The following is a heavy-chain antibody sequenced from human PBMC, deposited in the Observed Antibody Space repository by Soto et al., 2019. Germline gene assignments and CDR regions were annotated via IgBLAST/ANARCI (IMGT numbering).Heavy chain of an antibody. J-gene: IGHJ4*02. V-gene: IGHV1-46*01. D-gene: IGHD3-16*01. CDR2: IDPSGGVT. CDR1: GYTFTKFH. Sequence: QVQLIQFGAEVKNPGSSVKVSCRAAGYTFTKFHIHWVRQAPVQGLEWMGMIDPSGGVTRDAQRLQGRITMTSDTSTSSVYMELRGLTSEDTSVYYCARDVLGHDNYETIGYYFDHWGPGPLVTVSS. CDR3: ARDVLGHDNYETIGYYFDH.